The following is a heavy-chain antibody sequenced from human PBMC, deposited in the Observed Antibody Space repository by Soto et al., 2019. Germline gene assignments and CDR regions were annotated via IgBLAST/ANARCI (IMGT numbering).Heavy chain of an antibody. J-gene: IGHJ3*02. CDR1: GFSFSSYC. Sequence: QVQLVESGGGVVQPGRSLRLSCAASGFSFSSYCMHWVRQAPGKGLEWVALISHDGRNKYYADSVRGRFTISRDNSKSTLELQINSLRAEDTAVNSCAQYGETSGWGGVFDIWGHGTMVTVSS. CDR3: AQYGETSGWGGVFDI. V-gene: IGHV3-30*18. CDR2: ISHDGRNK. D-gene: IGHD6-25*01.